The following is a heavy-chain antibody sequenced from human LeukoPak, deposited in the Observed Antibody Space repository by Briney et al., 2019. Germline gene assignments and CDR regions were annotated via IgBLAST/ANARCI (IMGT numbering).Heavy chain of an antibody. D-gene: IGHD3-10*01. CDR2: IYSGGST. V-gene: IGHV3-53*01. Sequence: GGSLRLSCVASGFTVSSNYMSWVRQAPGKGLEWVSVIYSGGSTYYADSVKGRFTISRDNSKNTLYLQMNSLRAEDTSVYYCASGSGSYRTPYYYMDVWGTGTTVTVSS. CDR3: ASGSGSYRTPYYYMDV. J-gene: IGHJ6*03. CDR1: GFTVSSNY.